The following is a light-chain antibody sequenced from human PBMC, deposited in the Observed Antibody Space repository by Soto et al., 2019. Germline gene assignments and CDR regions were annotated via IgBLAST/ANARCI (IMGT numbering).Light chain of an antibody. CDR3: QHYNYWPPKT. CDR2: GAY. V-gene: IGKV3-15*01. CDR1: QGVGNN. Sequence: EIVMTQSPATLSVSPGERTTLSCRASQGVGNNLAWYQQKPGQAPRLLIYGAYTRATGIPARFSGSGSGTDFTLTISSLQSEDFAVYYCQHYNYWPPKTFGQGTKVDIK. J-gene: IGKJ1*01.